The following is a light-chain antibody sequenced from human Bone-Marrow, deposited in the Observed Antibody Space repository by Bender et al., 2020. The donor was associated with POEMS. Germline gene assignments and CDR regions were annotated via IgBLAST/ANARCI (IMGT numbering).Light chain of an antibody. Sequence: HSALTQPASVSGSPGQSITISCTGTSSDVGSYNLVSWYQQHPGKAPELMIYEVNKRPSGVSNRFSGSKSGNTASLTVSGLQAEDEADYYCSSYTSTNTVVFGGGTKLTVL. V-gene: IGLV2-14*02. CDR3: SSYTSTNTVV. J-gene: IGLJ2*01. CDR2: EVN. CDR1: SSDVGSYNL.